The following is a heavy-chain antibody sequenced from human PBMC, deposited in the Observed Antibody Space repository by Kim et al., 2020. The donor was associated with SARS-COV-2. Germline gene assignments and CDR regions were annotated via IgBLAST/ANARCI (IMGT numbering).Heavy chain of an antibody. Sequence: GGSLRLSCAASGFTFSSYGMHWVRQAPGKGLEWVSVISYDGSNKYYADSVKGRFTISRDNSKNTLYLQMNSLRAEDTAVYYCAKDGTNWNYFQNPWFDPWGQGTLVTVSS. D-gene: IGHD1-7*01. V-gene: IGHV3-30*18. J-gene: IGHJ5*02. CDR1: GFTFSSYG. CDR3: AKDGTNWNYFQNPWFDP. CDR2: ISYDGSNK.